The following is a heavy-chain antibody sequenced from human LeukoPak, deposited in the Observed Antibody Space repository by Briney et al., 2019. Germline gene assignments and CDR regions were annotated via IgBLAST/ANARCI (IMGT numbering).Heavy chain of an antibody. CDR3: ARVSLMRELPGLGY. J-gene: IGHJ4*02. CDR1: GYTFTGYY. CDR2: INPNSGGT. D-gene: IGHD1-26*01. V-gene: IGHV1-2*02. Sequence: ASVKVSYKASGYTFTGYYMHWVRQAPGQGLEWMGWINPNSGGTNYAQKFQGRVTMTRDTSISTAYMELSRLRSDDTAVYYCARVSLMRELPGLGYWGQGTLVTVSS.